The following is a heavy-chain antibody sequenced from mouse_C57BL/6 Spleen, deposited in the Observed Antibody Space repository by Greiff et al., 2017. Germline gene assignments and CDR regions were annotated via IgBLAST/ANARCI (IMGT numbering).Heavy chain of an antibody. CDR3: ARCYDGYPAWFAY. V-gene: IGHV1-64*01. J-gene: IGHJ3*01. Sequence: VQLQQSGAELVKPGASVKLSCKASGYTFTSYWMHWVKQRPGQGLEWIGMIHPNSGSTNYNEKFKSKATLTVDKSSSTAYMQLSSLTSEDSAVYYCARCYDGYPAWFAYWGQGTLVTVSA. CDR1: GYTFTSYW. D-gene: IGHD2-3*01. CDR2: IHPNSGST.